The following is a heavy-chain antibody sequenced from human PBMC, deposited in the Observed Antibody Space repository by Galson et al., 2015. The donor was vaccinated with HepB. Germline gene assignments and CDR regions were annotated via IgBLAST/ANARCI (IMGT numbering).Heavy chain of an antibody. Sequence: SETLSLTCTVSGASIRNYYWNWIRQSAGIGLEWIGRIGISGSTNYNPSLKSRVTISVDTSKNQFSLKLSSVTAADTAVYYCARARVLLWFGELLTNGMDVWGQGTTVTVSS. CDR2: IGISGST. V-gene: IGHV4-4*07. CDR1: GASIRNYY. J-gene: IGHJ6*02. CDR3: ARARVLLWFGELLTNGMDV. D-gene: IGHD3-10*01.